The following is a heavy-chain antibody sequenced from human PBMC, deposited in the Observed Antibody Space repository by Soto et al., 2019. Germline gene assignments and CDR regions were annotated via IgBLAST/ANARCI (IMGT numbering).Heavy chain of an antibody. Sequence: GGSLRLSCAASGFTFSSYSMNWVRQAPGKGLEWVSYISSSRSTMYYADSVKGRFTISRDNAKNSLYLQMNSLRDEDTAVYYCASGVSYYDSSGYSTWGQGTMVTVSS. J-gene: IGHJ3*01. CDR1: GFTFSSYS. V-gene: IGHV3-48*02. CDR2: ISSSRSTM. D-gene: IGHD3-22*01. CDR3: ASGVSYYDSSGYST.